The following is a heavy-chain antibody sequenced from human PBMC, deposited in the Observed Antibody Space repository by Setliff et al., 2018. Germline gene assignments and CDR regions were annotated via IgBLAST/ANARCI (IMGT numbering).Heavy chain of an antibody. CDR2: IWNDGSNK. CDR3: ARNWVTAQHYYYGMEV. CDR1: GFTFSNYG. D-gene: IGHD2-21*02. Sequence: PGGSLRLSCVASGFTFSNYGIHWVRQAPGKGLEWVALIWNDGSNKFYGDSVRGRFTISKDNFKSTLYLQMDRLRAEDAAIYYCARNWVTAQHYYYGMEVWGQGTTVTVSS. J-gene: IGHJ6*02. V-gene: IGHV3-33*01.